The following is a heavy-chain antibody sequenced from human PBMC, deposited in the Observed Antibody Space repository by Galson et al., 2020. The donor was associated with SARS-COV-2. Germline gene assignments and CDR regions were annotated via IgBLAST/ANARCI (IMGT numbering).Heavy chain of an antibody. CDR1: GFTFRNHY. Sequence: GGSLRLSCAASGFTFRNHYMDWVRQAPGKGLEWVGRNRHNADGHLTEYAASVKGRFTISRDDSKNSLYLGMNNLRAEDTAVYYCGRVQYESAGFSDFWGQGTLVTVSS. D-gene: IGHD3-22*01. J-gene: IGHJ4*02. V-gene: IGHV3-72*01. CDR3: GRVQYESAGFSDF. CDR2: NRHNADGHLT.